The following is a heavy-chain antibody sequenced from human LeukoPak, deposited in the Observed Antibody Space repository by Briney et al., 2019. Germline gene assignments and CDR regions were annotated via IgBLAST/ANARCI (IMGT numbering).Heavy chain of an antibody. CDR2: ISWDGGST. V-gene: IGHV3-43*01. Sequence: PGGSLRLSCAASGFTFYDYTMHWVRQAPGKGLEWVSLISWDGGSTYYADSVKGRFTISRDNSKNSLYLQMNSLRTEDTALYYCAKGGRFLEWLFWYWGQGTLVTVSS. D-gene: IGHD3-3*01. J-gene: IGHJ4*02. CDR3: AKGGRFLEWLFWY. CDR1: GFTFYDYT.